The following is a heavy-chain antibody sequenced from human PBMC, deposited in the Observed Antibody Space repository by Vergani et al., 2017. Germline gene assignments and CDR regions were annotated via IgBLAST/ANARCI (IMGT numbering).Heavy chain of an antibody. D-gene: IGHD5-24*01. CDR1: GFTFSSYW. V-gene: IGHV3-74*01. CDR2: INSDVSST. Sequence: EVQLVESGGGLVQPGGSLRLSCAASGFTFSSYWMHWVRQAPGKGLVWVSRINSDVSSTSYADSVKGRFTIARDNAKNTLYLQMNSLRAEDTAVYYCARGRRDGYNWGYWYCDLWGRGTLVTVSS. J-gene: IGHJ2*01. CDR3: ARGRRDGYNWGYWYCDL.